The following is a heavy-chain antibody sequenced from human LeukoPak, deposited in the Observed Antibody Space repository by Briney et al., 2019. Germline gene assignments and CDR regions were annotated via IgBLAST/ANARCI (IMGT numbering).Heavy chain of an antibody. Sequence: PGGSLRLSCAASGFTFSTSVMHWVRQGPGKGLEYVSGIDGSGVATYYADSLKDRFTISRDNSENTLYLQMGSVRAEDMAVYYCVREGHSSGHCGCFDIWGQGTMVTVSS. CDR2: IDGSGVAT. V-gene: IGHV3-64*02. D-gene: IGHD3-22*01. CDR1: GFTFSTSV. J-gene: IGHJ3*02. CDR3: VREGHSSGHCGCFDI.